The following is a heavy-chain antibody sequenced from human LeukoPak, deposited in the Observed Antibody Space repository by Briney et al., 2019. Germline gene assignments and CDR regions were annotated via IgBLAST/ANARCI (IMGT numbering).Heavy chain of an antibody. Sequence: SETLSLTCAVYGGSFSGYYWSWIRQPPGKGLEWIGEINHSGSTNYNPSLKSRVTISVDTSKNQFSLKLSSVTAADTAFYYCARGLNYYDSSGYYYGAFDIWGQGTMVTVSS. CDR3: ARGLNYYDSSGYYYGAFDI. CDR1: GGSFSGYY. CDR2: INHSGST. V-gene: IGHV4-34*01. D-gene: IGHD3-22*01. J-gene: IGHJ3*02.